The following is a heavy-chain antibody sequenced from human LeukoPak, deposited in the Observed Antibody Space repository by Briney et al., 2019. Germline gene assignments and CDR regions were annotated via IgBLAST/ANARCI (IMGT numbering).Heavy chain of an antibody. V-gene: IGHV3-64*01. D-gene: IGHD1-26*01. J-gene: IGHJ4*02. CDR1: GFAFSSYA. Sequence: GGSLRLSCAASGFAFSSYAMHWVRQAPGKGLEYVSAISSIGGSTYYAHSVKGRFTISRDNSKNTLYLHMGSLRAEDMAVYYCARRGSYYGDSMDYWGQGTLVTVSS. CDR3: ARRGSYYGDSMDY. CDR2: ISSIGGST.